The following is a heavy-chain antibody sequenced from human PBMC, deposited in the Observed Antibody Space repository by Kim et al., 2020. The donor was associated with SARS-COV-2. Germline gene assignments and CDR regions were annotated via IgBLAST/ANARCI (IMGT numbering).Heavy chain of an antibody. CDR3: AKGRDYYDSSGLFDY. CDR1: GFTFSSYG. J-gene: IGHJ4*01. CDR2: ISYDGSNK. D-gene: IGHD3-22*01. Sequence: GGSLRLSCAASGFTFSSYGMHWVRQAPGKGLEWVAVISYDGSNKYYADSVKGRFTISRDNSKNTLYLQMNSLRAEDTAVYYCAKGRDYYDSSGLFDYWG. V-gene: IGHV3-30*18.